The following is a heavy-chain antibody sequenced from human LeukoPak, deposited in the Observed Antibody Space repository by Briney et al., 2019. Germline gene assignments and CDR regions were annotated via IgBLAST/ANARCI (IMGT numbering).Heavy chain of an antibody. CDR2: IIPIFGTA. J-gene: IGHJ4*02. CDR3: ASKYCGGDCYWGTFDY. V-gene: IGHV1-69*05. D-gene: IGHD2-21*01. Sequence: ASVKVSCKASGGTFSSYAISWVRQAPGQGLEWMGGIIPIFGTANYAQKFQGRVTITTDESTSTAYMELSSLRSEDTAVYYCASKYCGGDCYWGTFDYWGQGTLVTVSS. CDR1: GGTFSSYA.